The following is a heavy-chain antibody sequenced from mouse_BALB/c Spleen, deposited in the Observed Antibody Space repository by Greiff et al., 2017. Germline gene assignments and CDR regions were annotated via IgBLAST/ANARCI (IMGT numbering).Heavy chain of an antibody. J-gene: IGHJ3*01. CDR2: IHYSGST. CDR3: ARGSTMITTGWFAY. V-gene: IGHV3-1*02. CDR1: GYSITSGYS. D-gene: IGHD2-4*01. Sequence: EVKLQQSGPDLVKPSQSLSLTCTVTGYSITSGYSWHWLRQFPGNKLEWMGYIHYSGSTNYNPSLKSRISITRDPSKNQFFLQLNSVTTEDTATYYCARGSTMITTGWFAYWGQGTLVTVSA.